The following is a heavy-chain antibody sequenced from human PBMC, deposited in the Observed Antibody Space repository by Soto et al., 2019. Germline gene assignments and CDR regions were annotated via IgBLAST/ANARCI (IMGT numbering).Heavy chain of an antibody. CDR3: ASHPTCIGAAGTDNWFDP. CDR2: INRDGSST. CDR1: GFTFSSYW. Sequence: PGGSLRLSCAASGFTFSSYWMHWVRQAPGKGLVWVSRINRDGSSTNYADSVKGRFTISRDNAKNTLYLQMNSLRAEDTAVYYCASHPTCIGAAGTDNWFDPWGQGTLVTVSS. D-gene: IGHD6-13*01. J-gene: IGHJ5*02. V-gene: IGHV3-74*01.